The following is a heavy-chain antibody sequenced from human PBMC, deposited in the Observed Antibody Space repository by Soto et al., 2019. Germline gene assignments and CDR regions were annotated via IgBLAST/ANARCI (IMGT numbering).Heavy chain of an antibody. CDR2: FDPEDGET. CDR1: GYTLTELS. CDR3: ATDAPRLRYFDWSGFDI. D-gene: IGHD3-9*01. V-gene: IGHV1-24*01. Sequence: ASVKVSCKVSGYTLTELSMHWVRQAPGKGLERMGGFDPEDGETIYAQKFQGRVTMTEDTSTDTAYMELSSLRSEDTAVYYCATDAPRLRYFDWSGFDIWGQGTMVTVSS. J-gene: IGHJ3*02.